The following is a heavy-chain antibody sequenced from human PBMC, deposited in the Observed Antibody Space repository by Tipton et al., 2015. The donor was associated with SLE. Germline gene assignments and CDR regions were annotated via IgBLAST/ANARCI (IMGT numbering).Heavy chain of an antibody. V-gene: IGHV4-34*01. D-gene: IGHD6-6*01. CDR2: INHSGST. CDR1: GGSFSSGDYY. J-gene: IGHJ4*02. Sequence: TLSLTCAVYGGSFSSGDYYWSWIRQPPGKGLEWIGEINHSGSTNYNPSLKSRVTISVDTSKNQFSLKLSSVTAADTAVYYCARVGERIAAWGQGTLVTVSS. CDR3: ARVGERIAA.